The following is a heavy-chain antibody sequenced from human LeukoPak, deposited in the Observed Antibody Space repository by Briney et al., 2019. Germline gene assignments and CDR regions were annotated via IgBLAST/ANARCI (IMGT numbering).Heavy chain of an antibody. CDR3: ARGPVGMTTYAFDI. J-gene: IGHJ3*02. CDR1: TFTFSNYW. V-gene: IGHV3-7*01. CDR2: IKQDGSEK. Sequence: GGSLRLSCAASTFTFSNYWMSWVRQAPGKGLEWVANIKQDGSEKYYVDSVKGRVTISRDNAKNTLYLQMNSLRAEDTAVYYCARGPVGMTTYAFDIWGQGTMVTVSS. D-gene: IGHD4-11*01.